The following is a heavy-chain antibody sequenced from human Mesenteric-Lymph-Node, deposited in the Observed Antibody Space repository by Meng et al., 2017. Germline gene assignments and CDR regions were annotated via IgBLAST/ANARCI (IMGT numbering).Heavy chain of an antibody. Sequence: SETLSLTCTVSGGSISSGSYYWSWIRQPPGKGLEWIGYIYYSGSTNYNPSLKSRVTISVDTSKNQFSLKLSSVTAADTAVYYCARSPPYCGGDCYRSAFDIWGQGTMVTVSS. CDR3: ARSPPYCGGDCYRSAFDI. CDR2: IYYSGST. J-gene: IGHJ3*02. CDR1: GGSISSGSYY. V-gene: IGHV4-61*01. D-gene: IGHD2-21*02.